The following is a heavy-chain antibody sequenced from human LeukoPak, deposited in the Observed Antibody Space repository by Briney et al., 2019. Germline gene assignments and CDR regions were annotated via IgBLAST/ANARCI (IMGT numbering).Heavy chain of an antibody. V-gene: IGHV1-69*04. CDR1: GGTFSSYA. CDR3: ARDDSSGRRDYYFDY. Sequence: GSSVTVSCKASGGTFSSYAISWVRQAPGQGLEWMGRIIPILGIANYAQKFQGRVTITADKSTSTAYMELSSLRSEDTAVYYCARDDSSGRRDYYFDYWGQGTLVTVSS. J-gene: IGHJ4*02. D-gene: IGHD6-19*01. CDR2: IIPILGIA.